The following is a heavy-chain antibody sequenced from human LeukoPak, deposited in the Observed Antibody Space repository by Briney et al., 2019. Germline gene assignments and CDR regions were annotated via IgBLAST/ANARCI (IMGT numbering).Heavy chain of an antibody. Sequence: GSLRLSCAASGFTFSSYSMNWVRQAPGKGLEWVSSISSSSNYIYYADSVKGRFTISKDNAKNSLYLQMNSLRAEDTAVYYCARPPTAMAYYYYYYMDVWGKGTMVTVSS. CDR2: ISSSSNYI. CDR3: ARPPTAMAYYYYYYMDV. V-gene: IGHV3-21*01. CDR1: GFTFSSYS. D-gene: IGHD5-18*01. J-gene: IGHJ6*03.